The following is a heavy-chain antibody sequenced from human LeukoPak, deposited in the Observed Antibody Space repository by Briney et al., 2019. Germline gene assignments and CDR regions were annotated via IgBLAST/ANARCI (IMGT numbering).Heavy chain of an antibody. CDR3: ARADYYTSGTFRYYFDY. D-gene: IGHD3-10*01. CDR2: ISYNGNNK. J-gene: IGHJ4*02. Sequence: PGGSLRLSCAASGFTFSSYGMHWVRQAPGKGLEWVALISYNGNNKYYADSVKGRFTISRDNSKNTLYLQMNSLEPEDTAVYYCARADYYTSGTFRYYFDYWGQGTLVSVSS. V-gene: IGHV3-30*19. CDR1: GFTFSSYG.